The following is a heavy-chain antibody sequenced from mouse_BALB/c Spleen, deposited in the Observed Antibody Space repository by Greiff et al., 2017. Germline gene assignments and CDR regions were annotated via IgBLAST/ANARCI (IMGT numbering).Heavy chain of an antibody. CDR1: GFTFSSYA. Sequence: EVQVVESGGGLVKPGGSLKLSCAASGFTFSSYAMSWVRQTPEKRLEWVASISSGGSTYYPDSVKGRFTISRDNARNILYLQMSSLRSEDTAMYYCARGGSSAMDYWGQGTSVTVSS. V-gene: IGHV5-6-5*01. D-gene: IGHD1-1*01. J-gene: IGHJ4*01. CDR2: ISSGGST. CDR3: ARGGSSAMDY.